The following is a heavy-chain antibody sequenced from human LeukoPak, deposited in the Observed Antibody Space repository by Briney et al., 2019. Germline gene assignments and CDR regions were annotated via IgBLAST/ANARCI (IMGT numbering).Heavy chain of an antibody. J-gene: IGHJ5*02. CDR1: GGSFSGYY. CDR3: ARDGRSYYGSGSYSNNWFDP. D-gene: IGHD3-10*01. Sequence: PSETLSLTCAVYGGSFSGYYWSWIRQPPGKGLEWIGEINHSGSTNYNPSPKSRVTISVDTSKNQFSLKLSSVTAADTAVYYCARDGRSYYGSGSYSNNWFDPWGQGTLVTVSS. V-gene: IGHV4-34*01. CDR2: INHSGST.